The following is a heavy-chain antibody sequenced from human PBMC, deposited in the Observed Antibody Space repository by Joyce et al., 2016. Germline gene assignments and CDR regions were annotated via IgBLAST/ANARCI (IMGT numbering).Heavy chain of an antibody. J-gene: IGHJ5*01. D-gene: IGHD3-3*01. CDR3: ARAYQFSRFWSRSYSPRRWFDS. CDR2: SHHSGSS. Sequence: QPPGKGLEWIGDSHHSGSSNYNASLKSRVTISLDRSKDQFSLKLSAVTAADTALYYCARAYQFSRFWSRSYSPRRWFDSWGQGILVTVSS. V-gene: IGHV4-30-2*01.